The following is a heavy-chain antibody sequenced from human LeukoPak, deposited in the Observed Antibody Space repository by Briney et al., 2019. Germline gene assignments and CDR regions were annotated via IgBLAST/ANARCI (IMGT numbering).Heavy chain of an antibody. J-gene: IGHJ4*02. CDR3: VREGRYGDYEGY. Sequence: PSETLSLTCTVSGGSLSSYYWSWIRQPAGKGLEWIGRIYSSGTTNYNPSLKSRVTMSVDTSKNQFSLNLSSVTVADTAVYYCVREGRYGDYEGYWGQGTLVTVSS. D-gene: IGHD4-17*01. CDR2: IYSSGTT. CDR1: GGSLSSYY. V-gene: IGHV4-4*07.